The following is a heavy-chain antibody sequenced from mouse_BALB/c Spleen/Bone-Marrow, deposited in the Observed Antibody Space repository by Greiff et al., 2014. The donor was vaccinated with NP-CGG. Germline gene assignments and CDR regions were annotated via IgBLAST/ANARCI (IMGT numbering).Heavy chain of an antibody. CDR3: TRYYYAYDAWFAY. CDR2: IYPGNSDT. V-gene: IGHV1-5*01. CDR1: GYSFTRYW. J-gene: IGHJ3*01. D-gene: IGHD1-2*01. Sequence: EVKLVESGTVLARPGASVKLSCKASGYSFTRYWMHWVKQRLGQGLEWIGAIYPGNSDTSFNQKFKGKAKLIAVTSASLAYMDLSSLTNEDSAVYYCTRYYYAYDAWFAYWGQGTLVTVSA.